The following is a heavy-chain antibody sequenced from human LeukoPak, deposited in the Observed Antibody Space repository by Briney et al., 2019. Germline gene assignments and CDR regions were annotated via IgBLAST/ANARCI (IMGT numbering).Heavy chain of an antibody. CDR1: GGSISSSSYY. D-gene: IGHD1-26*01. J-gene: IGHJ3*02. CDR3: AIGWESHDAFDI. Sequence: SETLSLTCTVSGGSISSSSYYWGWIRQPPGKGLEWIGSIYYSGSTYYNPSLKSRVTISVDTSKNQFSLKLSSVTAADTAVYYCAIGWESHDAFDIWGQGTMVTVSS. CDR2: IYYSGST. V-gene: IGHV4-39*07.